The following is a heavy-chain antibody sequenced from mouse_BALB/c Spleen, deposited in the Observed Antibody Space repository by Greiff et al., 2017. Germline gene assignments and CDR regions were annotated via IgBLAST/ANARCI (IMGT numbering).Heavy chain of an antibody. V-gene: IGHV1-80*01. CDR3: ARFGFTTAPYFDY. D-gene: IGHD1-2*01. CDR1: GYAFSSYW. CDR2: IYPGDGDT. Sequence: VQLQASGAELVRPGSSVKISCKASGYAFSSYWMNWVKQRPGQGLEWIGQIYPGDGDTNYNGKFKGKATLTADKSSSPAYMQLSSLTSEDSAVYFCARFGFTTAPYFDYWGQGTTLTVSS. J-gene: IGHJ2*01.